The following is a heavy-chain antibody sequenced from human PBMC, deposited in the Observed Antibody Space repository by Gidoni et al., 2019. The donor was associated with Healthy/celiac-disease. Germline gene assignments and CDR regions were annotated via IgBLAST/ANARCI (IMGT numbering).Heavy chain of an antibody. Sequence: EVQLVESGGGLVQPGGFLRLSCEASGFTCSRYWMSCGRQAPGKGLEWVANIKQDGSEYYYVDSVKGRFTISRDNAKNSLYLQMNSLRAEDTAVYYCARDLAPSPLAAAGVDYWGQGTLVTVSS. CDR2: IKQDGSEY. J-gene: IGHJ4*02. V-gene: IGHV3-7*04. CDR1: GFTCSRYW. D-gene: IGHD6-13*01. CDR3: ARDLAPSPLAAAGVDY.